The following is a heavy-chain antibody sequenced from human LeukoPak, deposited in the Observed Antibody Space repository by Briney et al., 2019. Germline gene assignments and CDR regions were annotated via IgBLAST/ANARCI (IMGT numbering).Heavy chain of an antibody. CDR2: INTDGSST. CDR3: ARGWVVPAAVGLIDY. V-gene: IGHV3-74*01. Sequence: GGSLRLSCAASGFTFSSYWMHWVRQAPGKGLVWVSRINTDGSSTSYADSVKGRFTIARDNAKNTLYLQMNSLRAEDTAVYYCARGWVVPAAVGLIDYWGQGTLVTVSS. CDR1: GFTFSSYW. J-gene: IGHJ4*02. D-gene: IGHD2-2*01.